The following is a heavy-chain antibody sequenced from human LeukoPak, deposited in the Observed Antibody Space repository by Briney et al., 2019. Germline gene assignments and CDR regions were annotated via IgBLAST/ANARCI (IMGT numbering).Heavy chain of an antibody. J-gene: IGHJ4*02. D-gene: IGHD3-22*01. V-gene: IGHV3-23*01. CDR2: ISGSDGNT. Sequence: GGSLRLSCAASGFTFSSYAMSSVRQAPGKGLEWVSAISGSDGNTYHADSVKGRFSISRDNSKNTLYLQMNSLRAEDTAVYYCAKSYYERSGSTRHVDYWGQGTLVIVSS. CDR3: AKSYYERSGSTRHVDY. CDR1: GFTFSSYA.